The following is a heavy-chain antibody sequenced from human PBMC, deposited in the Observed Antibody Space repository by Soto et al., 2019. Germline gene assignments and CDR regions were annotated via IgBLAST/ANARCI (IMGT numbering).Heavy chain of an antibody. CDR1: GGSFSGYY. J-gene: IGHJ4*02. D-gene: IGHD2-15*01. CDR2: INHSGST. V-gene: IGHV4-34*01. Sequence: SETLSLTCAVYGGSFSGYYWIWIRQPPGKGLEWIGEINHSGSTNYNPSLKSRVTISVDTSKNQFSLKLSSVTAADTAVYYCARGWVVVVAATQYYFDYWGQGTLVTVSS. CDR3: ARGWVVVVAATQYYFDY.